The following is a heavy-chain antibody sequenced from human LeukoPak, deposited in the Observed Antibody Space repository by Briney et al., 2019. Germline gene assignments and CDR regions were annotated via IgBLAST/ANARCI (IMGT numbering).Heavy chain of an antibody. J-gene: IGHJ5*02. CDR2: MNPNSGNT. Sequence: GASVKVSCKASGYTFTSYDINWVRQATGQGLEWMGWMNPNSGNTGYAQKFQGRVTITRNTSISTAYMELSSLRSEDTAAYYCARERLAARGWFDPWGQGTLVTVSS. CDR1: GYTFTSYD. D-gene: IGHD6-6*01. CDR3: ARERLAARGWFDP. V-gene: IGHV1-8*03.